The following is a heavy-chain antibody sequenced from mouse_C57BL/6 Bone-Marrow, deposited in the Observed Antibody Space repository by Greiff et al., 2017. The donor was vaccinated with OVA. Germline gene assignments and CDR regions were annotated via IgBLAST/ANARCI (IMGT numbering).Heavy chain of an antibody. J-gene: IGHJ4*01. CDR3: ASLDAMDY. Sequence: EVHLVESGGGLVQPGGSLKLSCAASGFTFSDFYMYWIRQTPEKRLEWVAYISNGGGSTYYPDTVKGRFTISRDNAKNTLYLQMSRLKSEDTAMYYCASLDAMDYGGQGTSVTVSS. CDR2: ISNGGGST. CDR1: GFTFSDFY. V-gene: IGHV5-12*01.